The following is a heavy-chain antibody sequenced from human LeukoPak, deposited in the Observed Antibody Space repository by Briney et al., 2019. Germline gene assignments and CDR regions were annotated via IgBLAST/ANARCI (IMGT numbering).Heavy chain of an antibody. J-gene: IGHJ4*02. Sequence: GESLKISCKGSGYSFSRNWIGWVRQMPGKGLESMGIIYPGNSDTRYSPSFRGQVTISADKSISTAYLQWSSLKASDTAMYYCARLGEDYYGSGSPYYFDYWGQGTLVTVSS. CDR1: GYSFSRNW. V-gene: IGHV5-51*01. CDR3: ARLGEDYYGSGSPYYFDY. CDR2: IYPGNSDT. D-gene: IGHD3-10*01.